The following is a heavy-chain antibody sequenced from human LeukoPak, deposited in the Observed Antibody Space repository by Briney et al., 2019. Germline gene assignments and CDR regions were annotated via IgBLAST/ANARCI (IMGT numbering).Heavy chain of an antibody. V-gene: IGHV1-8*03. CDR2: MNPNSGNT. Sequence: ASVKVSCKASGYTFTSYDINWVRQATGQGLEWMGWMNPNSGNTGHAQKFQGRVTITWNTSISTAYMELSSLRSEDTAVYYCARRAVAYYYYYYMDVWGKGTTVTVSS. D-gene: IGHD6-19*01. J-gene: IGHJ6*03. CDR3: ARRAVAYYYYYYMDV. CDR1: GYTFTSYD.